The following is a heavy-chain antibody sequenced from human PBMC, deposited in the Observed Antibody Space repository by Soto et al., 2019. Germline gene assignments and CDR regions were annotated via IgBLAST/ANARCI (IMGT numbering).Heavy chain of an antibody. Sequence: GGALRLSCAASGFTFSSYAMNWVRQAPGKGLEWVSTIDYTGGYSYYADSVKGRFTISRDNSQKTLDLQMNSLRAEDTAIYYCAKVQPRPYCSSVSCPFDYWGQGTLVNVSS. CDR3: AKVQPRPYCSSVSCPFDY. J-gene: IGHJ4*02. V-gene: IGHV3-23*01. CDR2: IDYTGGYS. CDR1: GFTFSSYA. D-gene: IGHD2-2*01.